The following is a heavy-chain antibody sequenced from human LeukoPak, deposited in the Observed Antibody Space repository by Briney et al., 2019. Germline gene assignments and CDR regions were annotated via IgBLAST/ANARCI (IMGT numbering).Heavy chain of an antibody. CDR2: ISGSGGST. CDR3: AKGGNPAAFDI. CDR1: GFTFSNYV. V-gene: IGHV3-23*01. Sequence: GGSLRLSCAASGFTFSNYVMSWVRQAPGKGLEWVSAISGSGGSTYYADSVKGRFTISRDNSKNTLYLRMNSLRAEDTAVYYCAKGGNPAAFDIWGQGTMVTVSS. J-gene: IGHJ3*02. D-gene: IGHD4-23*01.